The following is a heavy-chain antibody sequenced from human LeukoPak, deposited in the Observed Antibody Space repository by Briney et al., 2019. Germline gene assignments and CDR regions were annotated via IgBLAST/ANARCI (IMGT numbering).Heavy chain of an antibody. J-gene: IGHJ4*02. Sequence: SETLSLTCAVYGGSFSGYYWSWIRQPPGKGLEWIGSIYYSGSTYYNPSLKSRVTISVDTSKNQFSLKLSSVTAADTAVYYCARIVVVPAAIWRDFDYWGQGTLVTVSS. CDR3: ARIVVVPAAIWRDFDY. D-gene: IGHD2-2*01. CDR1: GGSFSGYY. V-gene: IGHV4-34*01. CDR2: IYYSGST.